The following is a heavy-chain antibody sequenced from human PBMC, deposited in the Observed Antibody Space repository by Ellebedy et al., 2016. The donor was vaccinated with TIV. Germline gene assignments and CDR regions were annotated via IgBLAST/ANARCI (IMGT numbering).Heavy chain of an antibody. V-gene: IGHV3-23*01. J-gene: IGHJ4*02. CDR2: ISGGGGRT. D-gene: IGHD5-18*01. CDR3: ARDRTPGDGYWVFDY. CDR1: GFTFSSYA. Sequence: PGGSLRLSCAASGFTFSSYAMNWVRQAPGKGLEWVSAISGGGGRTFRFIISRDNSKNTLHLQMNTLRAEDTAVYFCARDRTPGDGYWVFDYWGQGTLVTVSS.